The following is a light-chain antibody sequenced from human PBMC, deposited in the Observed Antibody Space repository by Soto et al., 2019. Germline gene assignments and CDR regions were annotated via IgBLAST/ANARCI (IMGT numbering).Light chain of an antibody. CDR3: QQYNNWPRT. V-gene: IGKV3-15*01. Sequence: EIVMTQSPATLSVSPGERATLSCRASQSVSSNLAWYQQKPGQAPRLLIYGASPRATGIPARFSGSGSGTEFTLTIRSLQAEDFAVYYCQQYNNWPRTFGQGTKVEIK. CDR1: QSVSSN. J-gene: IGKJ1*01. CDR2: GAS.